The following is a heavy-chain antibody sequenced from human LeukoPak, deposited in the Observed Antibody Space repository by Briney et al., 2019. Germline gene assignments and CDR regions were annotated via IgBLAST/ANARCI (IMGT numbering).Heavy chain of an antibody. CDR2: IYTSGSN. Sequence: NPSETLSLTCTVSGGSISSYYWSWIRQPAGKGLEWIGRIYTSGSNNYNPSLKSRVSMSVDTSKNQFSLKLTAVTAADTAVYYCARGGKATVVTMWGQGILVTVSS. J-gene: IGHJ4*02. CDR3: ARGGKATVVTM. V-gene: IGHV4-4*07. D-gene: IGHD4-23*01. CDR1: GGSISSYY.